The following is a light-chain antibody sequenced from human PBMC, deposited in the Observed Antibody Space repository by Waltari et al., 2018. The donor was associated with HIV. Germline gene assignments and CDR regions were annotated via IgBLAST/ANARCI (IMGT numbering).Light chain of an antibody. CDR3: SSFTKDFTVI. CDR2: EVD. V-gene: IGLV2-14*03. Sequence: SVLTQHASVSGFPGQSVTISCTGTDSDFGYGNFVSLYQQHPGKAPKVILFEVDSRASGVDDRFSGSKSGNTASLTISGLRTEDEANYYCSSFTKDFTVIFGGGTKVTIL. J-gene: IGLJ2*01. CDR1: DSDFGYGNF.